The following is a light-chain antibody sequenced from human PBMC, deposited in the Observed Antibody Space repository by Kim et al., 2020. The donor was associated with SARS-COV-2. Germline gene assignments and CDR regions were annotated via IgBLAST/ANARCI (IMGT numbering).Light chain of an antibody. J-gene: IGKJ1*01. V-gene: IGKV1-39*01. CDR1: QSISTY. CDR2: PEF. CDR3: QQYNSYSWT. Sequence: DIQMTQSPSSLSASVGDRVTITCRASQSISTYLNWYQQKPGKAPKLLIYPEFALQSGVPSRFSGSGSGTEFTLTISSLQPDDFATYYCQQYNSYSWTFGQGTKVDIK.